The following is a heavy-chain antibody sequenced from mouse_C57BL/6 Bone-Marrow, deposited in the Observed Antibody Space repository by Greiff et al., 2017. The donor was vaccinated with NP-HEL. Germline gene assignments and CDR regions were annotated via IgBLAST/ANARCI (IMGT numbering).Heavy chain of an antibody. Sequence: EVQGVESGGGLVKPGGSLKLSCAASGFTFSSYAMSWVRQTPEKRLEWVATISDGGSYTYYPDNVKGRFTISRDNAKNNLYLQMSHLKSEDTAMYYCARGYSNYEEGFAYWGQGTLVTVSA. J-gene: IGHJ3*01. CDR3: ARGYSNYEEGFAY. CDR1: GFTFSSYA. D-gene: IGHD2-5*01. CDR2: ISDGGSYT. V-gene: IGHV5-4*01.